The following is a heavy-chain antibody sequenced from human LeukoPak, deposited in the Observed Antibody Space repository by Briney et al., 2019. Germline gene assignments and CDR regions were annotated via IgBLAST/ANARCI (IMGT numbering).Heavy chain of an antibody. Sequence: VASVKVSCTASGYTFTSYGISWVRQAPGQGLEWMGWISAYNGNTNYAQKLQGRVTMTTDTSTSTAYMELRSLRSDDTAVYYCARARTPTTNFDCWGQGTLVTVSS. D-gene: IGHD2-15*01. CDR2: ISAYNGNT. J-gene: IGHJ4*02. CDR3: ARARTPTTNFDC. CDR1: GYTFTSYG. V-gene: IGHV1-18*01.